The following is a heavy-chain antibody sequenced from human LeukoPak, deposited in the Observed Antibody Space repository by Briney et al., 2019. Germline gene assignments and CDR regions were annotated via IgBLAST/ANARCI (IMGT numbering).Heavy chain of an antibody. J-gene: IGHJ5*02. Sequence: GGSLRLSCAASGFTFSSYGMDWVRQTPGKGLEWVAFIRYDGSNKYYADPVKGRFTISRDNSKNTLYLQMNSLRAEDTAVYYCARESGYDLAWFDPWGQGTLVTVSS. CDR3: ARESGYDLAWFDP. D-gene: IGHD3-3*01. CDR2: IRYDGSNK. CDR1: GFTFSSYG. V-gene: IGHV3-30*02.